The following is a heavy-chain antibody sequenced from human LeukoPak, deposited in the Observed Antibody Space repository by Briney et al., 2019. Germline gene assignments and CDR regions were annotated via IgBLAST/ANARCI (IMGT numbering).Heavy chain of an antibody. V-gene: IGHV3-48*03. CDR2: ISSSGRTK. CDR3: ARGKWEPLDY. D-gene: IGHD1-26*01. CDR1: GFTFSSYE. Sequence: GGSLRLSCAASGFTFSSYEMNWVRQAPGKGLEWVSYISSSGRTKYYADSVKGRFTISRDNAKNSLYLQMNSLRAEDTAVYYCARGKWEPLDYWGQGTLVAVSS. J-gene: IGHJ4*02.